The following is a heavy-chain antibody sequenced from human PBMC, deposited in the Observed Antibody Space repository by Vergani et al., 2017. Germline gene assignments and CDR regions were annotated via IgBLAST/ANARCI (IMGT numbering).Heavy chain of an antibody. J-gene: IGHJ6*02. CDR3: AKDVTNSGYGMDV. Sequence: VQLLESGGGLVQPGGSLRLTCAASEFTFSNYAMNWVRLAPGKGLEWVAFIRYDGSNKYYADSVKGRFTISRDNSKNTLYLQMNSLRAEDTAVYYCAKDVTNSGYGMDVWGQGTTVTVSS. CDR1: EFTFSNYA. V-gene: IGHV3-30*02. D-gene: IGHD1-26*01. CDR2: IRYDGSNK.